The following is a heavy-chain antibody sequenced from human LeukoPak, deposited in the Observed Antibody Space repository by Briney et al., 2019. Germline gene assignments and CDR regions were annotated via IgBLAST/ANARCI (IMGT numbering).Heavy chain of an antibody. CDR2: ISSSGGTT. J-gene: IGHJ4*02. CDR1: GFTFSSYA. CDR3: AKDRNSWPTNFDS. V-gene: IGHV3-23*01. Sequence: PGGSLILSCAASGFTFSSYAVNWVRQAPGKGLECVSAISSSGGTTYYADSVKGRFSISRENSKNMLYLQMNSLRAEDTAVYYCAKDRNSWPTNFDSWGQGTLVTVSA. D-gene: IGHD2/OR15-2a*01.